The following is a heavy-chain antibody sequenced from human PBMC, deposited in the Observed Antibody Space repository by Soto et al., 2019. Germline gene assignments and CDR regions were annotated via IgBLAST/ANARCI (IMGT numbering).Heavy chain of an antibody. CDR3: ARVGPRDYGDYSYWFDP. V-gene: IGHV1-69*01. CDR2: IIPIFGTA. D-gene: IGHD4-17*01. J-gene: IGHJ5*02. CDR1: GGTFSNYA. Sequence: GASVKVSCKASGGTFSNYAISWVRQAPGQGLEWMGGIIPIFGTANYAQKFQGRVTITADESTSTAYMELSSLRSEDTAVYYCARVGPRDYGDYSYWFDPWGQGTLVTVSS.